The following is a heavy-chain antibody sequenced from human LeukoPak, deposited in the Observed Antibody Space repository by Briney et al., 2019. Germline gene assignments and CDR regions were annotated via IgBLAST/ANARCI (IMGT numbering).Heavy chain of an antibody. D-gene: IGHD4-17*01. Sequence: PGTSLTLSCAVSGFTLTTYGIHWVRQAPGKGLEWVAVISYDGINKDYADSVKGRFTISRDSSKNTVSLLMNNVRIEDPAGSYCAKDRIGVTTPKAYFDYWGQGTLVTVSS. CDR1: GFTLTTYG. CDR2: ISYDGINK. J-gene: IGHJ4*02. V-gene: IGHV3-30*18. CDR3: AKDRIGVTTPKAYFDY.